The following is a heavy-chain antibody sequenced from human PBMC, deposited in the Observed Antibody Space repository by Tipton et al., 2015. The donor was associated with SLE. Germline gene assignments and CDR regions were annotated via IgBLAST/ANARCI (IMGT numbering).Heavy chain of an antibody. CDR3: ASSFDY. V-gene: IGHV4-39*01. J-gene: IGHJ4*02. CDR1: GGSISSSSFY. CDR2: IYYSGST. Sequence: TLSLTCTVSGGSISSSSFYWGWIRQPPGKGLEWIGSIYYSGSTYYNPSLKSRVTISVDTSKNQFSLKLSSVTAADTAVYCCASSFDYWGQGTLVTVSS.